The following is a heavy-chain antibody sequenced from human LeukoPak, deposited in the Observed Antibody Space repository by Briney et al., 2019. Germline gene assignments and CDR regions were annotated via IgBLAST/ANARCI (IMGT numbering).Heavy chain of an antibody. CDR3: ARGKWEPVGVEEAFDI. D-gene: IGHD1-26*01. CDR1: GGSISSYY. J-gene: IGHJ3*02. Sequence: SETLSLTCTVSGGSISSYYWSWIRQPPGKGLEWIGYIYYSGSTNYNPSLKSRVTISVDTSKNQFSLKLSSVTAADTAVYYCARGKWEPVGVEEAFDIWGQGTMVTVSS. CDR2: IYYSGST. V-gene: IGHV4-59*08.